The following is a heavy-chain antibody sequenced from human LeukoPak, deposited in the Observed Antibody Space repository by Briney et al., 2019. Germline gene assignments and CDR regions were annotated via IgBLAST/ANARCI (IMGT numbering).Heavy chain of an antibody. J-gene: IGHJ4*02. CDR1: GFTFSSYS. V-gene: IGHV3-21*01. CDR3: ARDPPEELENSYFDY. CDR2: ISSSSSYI. Sequence: GGSLRLSCAASGFTFSSYSMNWVRQAPGKGLEWVSSISSSSSYIYYADSVKGRFTISRDNAKNSLYLQMNSLRAEDTAVYYCARDPPEELENSYFDYWGQGTLVTVSS. D-gene: IGHD1-1*01.